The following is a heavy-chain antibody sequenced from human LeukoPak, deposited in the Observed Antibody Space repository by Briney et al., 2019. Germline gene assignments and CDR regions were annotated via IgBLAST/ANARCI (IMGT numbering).Heavy chain of an antibody. CDR2: ISGSGGST. V-gene: IGHV3-23*01. J-gene: IGHJ6*02. CDR1: GSTFSSYA. Sequence: GGSLRLSCAASGSTFSSYAMSWVRQAPGKGLEWVSAISGSGGSTYHADSVKGRFTISRDNSKNTLYLQMNSLRAEDTAVYYCAKASSSWYRYYYGMDVWGQGTTVTVSS. CDR3: AKASSSWYRYYYGMDV. D-gene: IGHD6-13*01.